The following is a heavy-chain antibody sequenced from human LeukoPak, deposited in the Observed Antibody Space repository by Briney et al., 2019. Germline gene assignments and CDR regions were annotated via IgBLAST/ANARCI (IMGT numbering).Heavy chain of an antibody. CDR2: IRKKVNTYAT. J-gene: IGHJ5*02. CDR3: TRGGNYERGPWFDP. CDR1: GFTFSGSA. D-gene: IGHD1-7*01. Sequence: GGSLRLSCAASGFTFSGSAMHWVRQAPGKGLEWVGRIRKKVNTYATVYAASVKGRFTFSRDDSKNTAYLQMNSLKIEDTAVYYCTRGGNYERGPWFDPWGQGTPVTVSS. V-gene: IGHV3-73*01.